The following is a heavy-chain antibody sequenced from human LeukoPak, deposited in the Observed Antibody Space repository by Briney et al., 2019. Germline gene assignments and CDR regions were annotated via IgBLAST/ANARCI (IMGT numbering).Heavy chain of an antibody. CDR2: IYTSGST. Sequence: KPSETLSLTCTVSGGSISSGSYYWSWIRQPAWKGLEWIGRIYTSGSTNYNPSLKSRVTISVDTSKNQFSLKLSSVTAADTAVYYCARESGAVAENGYFDYWGQGTLVTVSS. CDR3: ARESGAVAENGYFDY. J-gene: IGHJ4*02. V-gene: IGHV4-61*02. CDR1: GGSISSGSYY. D-gene: IGHD6-19*01.